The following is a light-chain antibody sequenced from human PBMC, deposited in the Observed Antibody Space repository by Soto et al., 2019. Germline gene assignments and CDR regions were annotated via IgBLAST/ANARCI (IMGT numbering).Light chain of an antibody. J-gene: IGLJ3*02. Sequence: QSALTQPASVSGSPGQSITISCTGTSSDVGTCKYVSWYQQYPGKAPKLMIYEVSNRPSGVSNRFSGSKSGNTASLTISGLQAEDEADYYCYSHARKVFGGGTQLTVL. CDR3: YSHARKV. V-gene: IGLV2-14*01. CDR1: SSDVGTCKY. CDR2: EVS.